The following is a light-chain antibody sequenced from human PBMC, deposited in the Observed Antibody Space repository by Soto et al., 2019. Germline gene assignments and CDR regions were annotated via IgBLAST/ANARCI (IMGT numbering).Light chain of an antibody. J-gene: IGKJ4*01. Sequence: DIQVTQSPSSVSASVGDRVTITCRASQGISSWLAWYQQRPGESPRLLIYAASSLQTGVPSRFSGSGSGTEFTLTISGLQPEDSATYYCQQANSFPLTLGGGTKVEIK. CDR1: QGISSW. V-gene: IGKV1D-12*01. CDR3: QQANSFPLT. CDR2: AAS.